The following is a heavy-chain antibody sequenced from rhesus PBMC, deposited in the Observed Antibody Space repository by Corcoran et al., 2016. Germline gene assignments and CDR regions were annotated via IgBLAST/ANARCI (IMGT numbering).Heavy chain of an antibody. CDR2: IRGSSGST. J-gene: IGHJ4*01. V-gene: IGHV4-99*01. Sequence: QVQLQESGPGLVKPSETLSLTCAVSGYSISSGYYWGWIRQPPGKGLEYIGYIRGSSGSTYYNSSLKSRVTISKDTSKNQFSLKLSSVTAADTAVYYCARQNNWNYVGYFDYWGQGVLVTVSS. D-gene: IGHD1-26*01. CDR3: ARQNNWNYVGYFDY. CDR1: GYSISSGYY.